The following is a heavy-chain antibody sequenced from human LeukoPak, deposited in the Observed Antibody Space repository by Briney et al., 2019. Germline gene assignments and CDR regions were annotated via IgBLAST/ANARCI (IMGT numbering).Heavy chain of an antibody. CDR1: GGTFSSYA. J-gene: IGHJ4*02. CDR2: IIPILGIA. CDR3: ASENNWNDVY. Sequence: ASVKVSCKAPGGTFSSYAISWVRQAPGQGLEWMGRIIPILGIANYAQKFQGRVTITADKSTSTAYMELSSLRSEDTAVYYCASENNWNDVYWGQGTLVTVSS. V-gene: IGHV1-69*04. D-gene: IGHD1-1*01.